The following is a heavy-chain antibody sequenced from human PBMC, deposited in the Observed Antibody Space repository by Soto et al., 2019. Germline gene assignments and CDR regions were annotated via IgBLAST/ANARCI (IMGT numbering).Heavy chain of an antibody. J-gene: IGHJ5*02. Sequence: PSETLSLACTVLGDSIGRAEFFWSWIRLPPGEGLEWIGHIHNSGNTFYNPSLKSRLTMSVDTSKNQFSLKLSSVTAADTAVYYCARDRQYFDRSGHYFWIWFDPWGQGTLVT. CDR2: IHNSGNT. CDR3: ARDRQYFDRSGHYFWIWFDP. V-gene: IGHV4-30-4*01. CDR1: GDSIGRAEFF. D-gene: IGHD3-22*01.